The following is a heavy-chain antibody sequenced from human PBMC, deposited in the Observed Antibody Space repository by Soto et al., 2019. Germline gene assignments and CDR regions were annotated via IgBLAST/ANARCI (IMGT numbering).Heavy chain of an antibody. D-gene: IGHD4-17*01. V-gene: IGHV4-31*03. J-gene: IGHJ4*02. CDR1: GGSISSGGYS. Sequence: QVQLQESGPGLVKPSQTLSLTCTVSGGSISSGGYSWSWIRQHPGKGLEWIGYIYYSGSTYYNPSLKSRVTISVDTSKNQFSLKLSSVTAADTAVYYCAREEDDYGDHYCDYGGQGTLVTVSS. CDR3: AREEDDYGDHYCDY. CDR2: IYYSGST.